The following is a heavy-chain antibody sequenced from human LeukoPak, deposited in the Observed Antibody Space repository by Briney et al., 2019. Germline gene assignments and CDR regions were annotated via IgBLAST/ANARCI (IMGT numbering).Heavy chain of an antibody. J-gene: IGHJ4*02. CDR3: ATLGAAGASDY. Sequence: SETLSLTCTVSGGSISSYYWSWIRQPPGKGLEWIGYIYYSGSTNYNPPLKSRVTISVDTSKNQFSLKLSSVTAADTAVYYCATLGAAGASDYWGRGTLVTVSS. D-gene: IGHD3-10*01. CDR1: GGSISSYY. CDR2: IYYSGST. V-gene: IGHV4-59*01.